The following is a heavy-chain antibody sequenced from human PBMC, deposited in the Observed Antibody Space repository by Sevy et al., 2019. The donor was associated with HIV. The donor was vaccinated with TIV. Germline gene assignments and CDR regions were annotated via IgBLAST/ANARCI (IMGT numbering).Heavy chain of an antibody. Sequence: ASVKVSCKASGYTFTGYYMHWVRQAPGQGLEWMGRINPNSGGTNYAQKFQGRVTMTRDTSISTAYMELSRLRSDDTAVYYCASFSYGDPYFDYWGQGTLVTVSS. V-gene: IGHV1-2*06. D-gene: IGHD4-17*01. CDR2: INPNSGGT. CDR3: ASFSYGDPYFDY. J-gene: IGHJ4*02. CDR1: GYTFTGYY.